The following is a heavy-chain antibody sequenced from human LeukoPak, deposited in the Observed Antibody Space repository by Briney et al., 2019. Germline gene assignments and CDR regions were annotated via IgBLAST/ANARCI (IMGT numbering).Heavy chain of an antibody. CDR2: ISSGSRYI. V-gene: IGHV3-21*01. D-gene: IGHD6-19*01. CDR1: GLTFSSYT. CDR3: AKTTSSGWS. Sequence: GGSLRLSCAASGLTFSSYTMNWVRQAPGKGLEWVSSISSGSRYIYYADSVKGRFTISRDNAKNSLYLRMNSLRAEDTAVYYCAKTTSSGWSWGQGTLVTVSS. J-gene: IGHJ4*02.